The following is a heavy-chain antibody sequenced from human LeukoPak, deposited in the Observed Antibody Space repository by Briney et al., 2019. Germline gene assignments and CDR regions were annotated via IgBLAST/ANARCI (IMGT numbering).Heavy chain of an antibody. CDR3: ARAPFVVVPAAIRLRYYYYGMDV. D-gene: IGHD2-2*02. CDR2: ISSSGTAT. J-gene: IGHJ6*02. Sequence: GGSLRLSCAASGFTFTDFYMTWIRQAPGKGLEWVSYISSSGTATYYADSVKGRFTISRDNAKNSLYLQMNSLRAEDTAVYYCARAPFVVVPAAIRLRYYYYGMDVWGQGTTVTVSS. V-gene: IGHV3-11*01. CDR1: GFTFTDFY.